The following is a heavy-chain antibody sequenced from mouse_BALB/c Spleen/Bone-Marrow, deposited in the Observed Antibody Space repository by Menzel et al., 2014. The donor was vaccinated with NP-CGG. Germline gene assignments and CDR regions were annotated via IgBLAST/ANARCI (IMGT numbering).Heavy chain of an antibody. CDR2: INPSSGYT. CDR3: ARPITTGIQAWFAY. V-gene: IGHV1-7*01. J-gene: IGHJ3*01. Sequence: VKLMESGAELAKPGASVKMSCKASGYTFTSYWMHWVKQRPGQGLEWIGNINPSSGYTEYNQKFKDKATLTADKSSSTAYMQLSSLTSEDSAVYYCARPITTGIQAWFAYWGQGILVTVSA. D-gene: IGHD2-4*01. CDR1: GYTFTSYW.